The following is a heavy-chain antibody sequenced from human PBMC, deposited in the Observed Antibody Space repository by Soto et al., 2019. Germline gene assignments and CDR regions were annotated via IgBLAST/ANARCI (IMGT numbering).Heavy chain of an antibody. V-gene: IGHV4-34*01. J-gene: IGHJ4*02. Sequence: SETLSLTCAVYGGSFSGYYWSWIRQPPGKGLEWIGEINHSGSTNYNPSLKSRVTISVDTSKNQFSLKLSSVTAADTAVYYCARGRHYGSGSYGYWGQGTLVTVSS. CDR3: ARGRHYGSGSYGY. CDR2: INHSGST. CDR1: GGSFSGYY. D-gene: IGHD3-10*01.